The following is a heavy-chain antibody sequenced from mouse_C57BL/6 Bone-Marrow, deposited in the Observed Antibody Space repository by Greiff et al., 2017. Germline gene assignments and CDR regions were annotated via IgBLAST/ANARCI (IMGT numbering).Heavy chain of an antibody. Sequence: DVKLQESGAELVRPGASVKLSCTASGFNIKDDYMHWVKQRPEQGLEWIGWIDPENGDTEYASKFQGKATITADTSSNTAYLQLSSLTSEDTAVYYCNHYYGSSYGAYWGQGTLVTVSA. J-gene: IGHJ3*01. CDR1: GFNIKDDY. CDR3: NHYYGSSYGAY. V-gene: IGHV14-4*01. D-gene: IGHD1-1*01. CDR2: IDPENGDT.